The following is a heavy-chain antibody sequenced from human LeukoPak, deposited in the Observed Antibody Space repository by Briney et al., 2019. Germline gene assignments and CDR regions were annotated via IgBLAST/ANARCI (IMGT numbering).Heavy chain of an antibody. D-gene: IGHD6-13*01. CDR1: GGTFSSYA. J-gene: IGHJ5*02. V-gene: IGHV1-69*05. CDR2: IIPIFGTA. CDR3: ARLAAAGRNWFDP. Sequence: GSSVKVSCKASGGTFSSYAISWVRQAPGQGLEWMGGIIPIFGTASYAQKFQGRVTITTDESTSTAYMELSSLRSEDTAVYYCARLAAAGRNWFDPWGQGTLVTVSS.